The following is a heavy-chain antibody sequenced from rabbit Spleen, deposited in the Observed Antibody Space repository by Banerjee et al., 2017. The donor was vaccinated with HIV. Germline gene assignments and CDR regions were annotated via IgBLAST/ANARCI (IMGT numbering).Heavy chain of an antibody. V-gene: IGHV1S45*01. D-gene: IGHD2-1*01. CDR3: ARGSATMTMVITGYYLYL. J-gene: IGHJ4*01. CDR2: IYTGDGNT. Sequence: QEQVLESGGGLVKPEGSLKLSCKASGLDLSRYYYMCWVRQAPGKGLEWIGCIYTGDGNTYYASWAKGRFTISKTSSTVDLKMTSLTAADTATYFCARGSATMTMVITGYYLYLWGPGTLVTVS. CDR1: GLDLSRYYY.